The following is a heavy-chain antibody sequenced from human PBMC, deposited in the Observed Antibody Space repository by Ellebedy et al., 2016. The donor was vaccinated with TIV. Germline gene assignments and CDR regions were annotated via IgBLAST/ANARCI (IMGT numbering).Heavy chain of an antibody. V-gene: IGHV2-5*02. J-gene: IGHJ6*02. D-gene: IGHD3-16*01. CDR2: IYWDDDK. CDR1: GFSLNTGGMG. Sequence: SGPTLVKPTQTLTLTCTFSGFSLNTGGMGVGWIRQPPGKALEWLALIYWDDDKRYSPSLKTRLTISKDTSKNQVVLTMTNMDPVDTGTYYCARAVPHRSNADTHYGMDVWGQGTTVTVSS. CDR3: ARAVPHRSNADTHYGMDV.